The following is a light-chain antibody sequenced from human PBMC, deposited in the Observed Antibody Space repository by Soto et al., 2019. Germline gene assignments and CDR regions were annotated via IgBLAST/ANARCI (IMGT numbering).Light chain of an antibody. Sequence: EIVLTQSPGTLSLSPGERATLSCRASQSVSSTYLAWYQQKPGQAPRLLIYGASSRATGIPDRFSGSGSGRDFTLTISRLEPEDFAVYYWQQYGSSSALTFGGGTKVEIK. CDR1: QSVSSTY. CDR2: GAS. CDR3: QQYGSSSALT. V-gene: IGKV3-20*01. J-gene: IGKJ4*02.